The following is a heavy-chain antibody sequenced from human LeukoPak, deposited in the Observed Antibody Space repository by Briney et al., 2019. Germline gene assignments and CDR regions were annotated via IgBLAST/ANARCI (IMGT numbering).Heavy chain of an antibody. CDR2: IYYSGST. Sequence: SETLSLTCTVSGGSISSYYWSWIRQPPGKGLEWIGYIYYSGSTNYNPSLKSRVTISVDTSKNQFSLKLSSVTAADTAVYYCARDRNLYYYDSSGPLDYWGQGTLVTVSS. CDR1: GGSISSYY. CDR3: ARDRNLYYYDSSGPLDY. J-gene: IGHJ4*02. V-gene: IGHV4-59*12. D-gene: IGHD3-22*01.